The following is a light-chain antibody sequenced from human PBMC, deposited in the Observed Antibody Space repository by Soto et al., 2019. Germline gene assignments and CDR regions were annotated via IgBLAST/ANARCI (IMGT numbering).Light chain of an antibody. CDR3: GTWDSSLTTGV. CDR1: NSNIGNNY. Sequence: QSVLTQPPSVSAASGQKVTISCSGTNSNIGNNYVSWYQQLPGTAPKLLIYENNKRPSGIPDRFSGSKSGTSATLGITGLQTGDEADYYCGTWDSSLTTGVFGGGTKLTVL. CDR2: ENN. V-gene: IGLV1-51*02. J-gene: IGLJ2*01.